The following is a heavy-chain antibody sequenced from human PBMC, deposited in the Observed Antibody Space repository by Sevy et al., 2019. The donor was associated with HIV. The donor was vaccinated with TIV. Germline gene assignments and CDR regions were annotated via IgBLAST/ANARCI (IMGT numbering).Heavy chain of an antibody. CDR3: AREGSGGGSCVFDY. CDR2: IYYSGST. J-gene: IGHJ4*02. D-gene: IGHD2-15*01. V-gene: IGHV4-31*03. CDR1: GGSINSDSYY. Sequence: SETLSLTCTVSGGSINSDSYYWSWIRQHPGKGLEWIGYIYYSGSTYYNPSLKSRVTISVDTSKNQFSLKLSSVTAADTAIYYCAREGSGGGSCVFDYWGQGTLVTVSS.